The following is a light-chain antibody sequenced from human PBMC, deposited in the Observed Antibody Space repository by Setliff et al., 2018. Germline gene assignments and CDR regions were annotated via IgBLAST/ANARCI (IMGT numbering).Light chain of an antibody. Sequence: ALTQPASVSGSPGQSITISCTGTSSDVGGYNYVSLYQQHPGKAPKLMIYEVSNRPSGVSNRFSGSKSGNTASLTISGLQAEDEADYYCTSYTSSSTLYVFGTGTKVTVL. CDR3: TSYTSSSTLYV. V-gene: IGLV2-14*01. CDR1: SSDVGGYNY. CDR2: EVS. J-gene: IGLJ1*01.